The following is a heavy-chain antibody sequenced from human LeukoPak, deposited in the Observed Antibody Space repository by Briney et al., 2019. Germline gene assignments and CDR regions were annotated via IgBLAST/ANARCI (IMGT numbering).Heavy chain of an antibody. D-gene: IGHD2-2*01. CDR2: ISYDGSNK. V-gene: IGHV3-30*03. CDR1: GFTFSSYG. J-gene: IGHJ3*02. Sequence: GRSLRLSCAASGFTFSSYGMHWVRQAPGKGLEWVAVISYDGSNKYYADSVKGRFTISRDNSKNTLYLQMNSLRAEDTAVYYCARREGYCSSTSCYVDAFDIWGQGTMVTVSS. CDR3: ARREGYCSSTSCYVDAFDI.